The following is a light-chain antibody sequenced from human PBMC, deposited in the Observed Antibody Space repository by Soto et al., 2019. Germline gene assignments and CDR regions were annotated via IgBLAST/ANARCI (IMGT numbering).Light chain of an antibody. CDR3: QKYNSAPWT. J-gene: IGKJ1*01. V-gene: IGKV1-27*01. CDR1: QGISDY. Sequence: DIQMTQSPSSLSASVGDRVTISCRASQGISDYLAWYQQKPGKVPKLLIYAASTLQSGVPSRFSGSGSGTDFTLTISSLQPEDVATYYCQKYNSAPWTVGQGTRVEIK. CDR2: AAS.